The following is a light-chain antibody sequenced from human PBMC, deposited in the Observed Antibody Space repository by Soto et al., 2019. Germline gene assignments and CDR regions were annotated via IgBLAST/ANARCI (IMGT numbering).Light chain of an antibody. CDR2: LAS. CDR1: QSVLYSSKNKNF. Sequence: DIVVTQSPDSLAVSLGERATINGKSSQSVLYSSKNKNFLAWYQQKQGQPPKLRIYLASTRGSEVTDRFSGGRSGTDFSLTMSSPQAEYVAVYNCQQYYSTPLTFGGGTKVEIK. V-gene: IGKV4-1*01. CDR3: QQYYSTPLT. J-gene: IGKJ4*02.